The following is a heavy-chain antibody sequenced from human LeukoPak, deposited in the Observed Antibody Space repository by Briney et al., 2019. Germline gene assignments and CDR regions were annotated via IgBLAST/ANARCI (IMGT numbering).Heavy chain of an antibody. D-gene: IGHD3-16*01. V-gene: IGHV7-4-1*02. CDR3: ARDATMINFDY. J-gene: IGHJ4*02. CDR1: GYTFTVYS. CDR2: ITTSTGKP. Sequence: ASVKVSCKASGYTFTVYSINWLRQAPGQGLEWMGWITTSTGKPTYAQGFTGRFVFSLDTSVSTTYLHINSLKAEDTAVYYCARDATMINFDYWGQGSLVTVSS.